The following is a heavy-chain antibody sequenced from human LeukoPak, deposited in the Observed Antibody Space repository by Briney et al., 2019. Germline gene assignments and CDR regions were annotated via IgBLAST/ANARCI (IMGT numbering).Heavy chain of an antibody. CDR1: GDSVSTYY. V-gene: IGHV4-4*07. Sequence: SETLSLTCTVSGDSVSTYYLNWVRQPAGKGLEWIGRIYTSGYTNYSPSLKSRVTVSVDTSKNQFSLKLSSVTAADTAVYYCARGKGSGWTFDYWGQGTLVTVSS. D-gene: IGHD6-19*01. J-gene: IGHJ4*02. CDR3: ARGKGSGWTFDY. CDR2: IYTSGYT.